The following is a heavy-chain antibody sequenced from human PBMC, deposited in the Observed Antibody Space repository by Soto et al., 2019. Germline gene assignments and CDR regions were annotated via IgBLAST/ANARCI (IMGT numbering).Heavy chain of an antibody. V-gene: IGHV3-23*01. CDR3: ARYRSDGSASFDS. D-gene: IGHD3-9*01. J-gene: IGHJ4*02. CDR2: ITTRGART. Sequence: PVGSLRLSCAASGFTFNTYAMTWVRRTPGKGLEWVSFITTRGARTYYADPVRGRFTISTDSSRNTLYLQMNSLRPDDTAVYFCARYRSDGSASFDSWGQGTQVTVSS. CDR1: GFTFNTYA.